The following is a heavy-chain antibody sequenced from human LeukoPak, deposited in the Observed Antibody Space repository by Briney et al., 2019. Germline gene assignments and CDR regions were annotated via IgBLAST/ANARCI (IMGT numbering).Heavy chain of an antibody. D-gene: IGHD3-10*01. V-gene: IGHV3-23*01. CDR2: ISGSGDNT. CDR3: ARVTYGSGTYGAFDY. J-gene: IGHJ4*02. Sequence: GGSLRLSCAASGFTFSSYAMSWVRQAPGKGLEWVSTISGSGDNTYYADSVKGRFTISRDNSKNMLYLQMNSLRAEDTAVYYCARVTYGSGTYGAFDYWGQGTLVTVSP. CDR1: GFTFSSYA.